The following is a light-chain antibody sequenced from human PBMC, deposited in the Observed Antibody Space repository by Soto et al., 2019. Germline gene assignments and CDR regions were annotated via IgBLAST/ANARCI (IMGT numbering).Light chain of an antibody. V-gene: IGLV2-11*01. CDR2: DVS. CDR3: CSYAGSYTFVV. J-gene: IGLJ2*01. CDR1: SSDVGGYNY. Sequence: ALTQPRSVSGSPGQSVTISCTGTSSDVGGYNYVSWYQQHPGKAPKLMIYDVSKRPSGVPDRFSGSKSGNTASLTISGLQAEDEADYYCCSYAGSYTFVVFGGGTKVTVL.